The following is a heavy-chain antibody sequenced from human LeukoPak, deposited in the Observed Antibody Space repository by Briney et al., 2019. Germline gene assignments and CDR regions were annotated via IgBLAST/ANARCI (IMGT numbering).Heavy chain of an antibody. J-gene: IGHJ6*03. V-gene: IGHV4-4*09. CDR3: ARHGREKLLWFGKKRYYYYMDV. D-gene: IGHD3-10*01. CDR1: GGSISSYY. Sequence: PSETLSLTRTVSGGSISSYYWSWIRQPPGKGLEWIGYIYTSGSTNYNPSLKSRVTISVDTSKNQFSLKLSSVTAADTAVYYCARHGREKLLWFGKKRYYYYMDVWGKGTTATVSS. CDR2: IYTSGST.